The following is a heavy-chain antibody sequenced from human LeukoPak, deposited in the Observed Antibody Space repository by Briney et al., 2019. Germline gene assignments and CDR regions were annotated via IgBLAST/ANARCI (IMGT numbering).Heavy chain of an antibody. V-gene: IGHV3-7*01. CDR1: GFTFSNAW. J-gene: IGHJ6*03. CDR3: ARYWNYYYYYMDV. Sequence: GGSLRLSCAASGFTFSNAWMSWVRQAPGKGLEWVANIKQDGSEKYYVDSVKGRFTISRDNAKNSLYLQMNSLRAEDTAVYYCARYWNYYYYYMDVWGKGTTVTVSS. D-gene: IGHD1-1*01. CDR2: IKQDGSEK.